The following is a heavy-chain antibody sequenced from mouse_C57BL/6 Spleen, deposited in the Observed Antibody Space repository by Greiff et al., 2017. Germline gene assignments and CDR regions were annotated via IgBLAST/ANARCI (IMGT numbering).Heavy chain of an antibody. CDR3: ARSGYYGSSYGAMDY. J-gene: IGHJ4*01. D-gene: IGHD1-1*01. CDR2: INPSSGYT. V-gene: IGHV1-4*01. CDR1: GYTFTSYT. Sequence: VQLQQSGAELARPGASVKMSCKASGYTFTSYTMHWVKQRPGQGLEWIGYINPSSGYTKYNQKFKDKATLTAAKSSSTAYMQLSSLTSEDAAVYYSARSGYYGSSYGAMDYWGQGTSVTVSS.